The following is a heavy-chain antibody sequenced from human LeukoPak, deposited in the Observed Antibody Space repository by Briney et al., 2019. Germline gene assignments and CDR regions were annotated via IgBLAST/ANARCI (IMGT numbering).Heavy chain of an antibody. CDR3: AKNYGSSRPFYDY. CDR2: FSCYAMYT. V-gene: IGHV3-23*01. D-gene: IGHD4-17*01. Sequence: GRSLRLSLAPSGFTFSNDAMTWVRHAPGKGPQWVSGFSCYAMYTYYLASVKGRFTTSRDNSKNTLFLQMNSLRADDTAVYYCAKNYGSSRPFYDYWGQGIVVTVAS. J-gene: IGHJ4*02. CDR1: GFTFSNDA.